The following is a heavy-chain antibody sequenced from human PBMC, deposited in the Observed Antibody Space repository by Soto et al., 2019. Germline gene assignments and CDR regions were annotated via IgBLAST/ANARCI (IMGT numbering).Heavy chain of an antibody. J-gene: IGHJ6*02. D-gene: IGHD1-26*01. CDR3: ASDLVGASDSYGLDV. CDR1: GFDFRSYE. CDR2: IWHDGNNK. Sequence: GGSLRLSCVASGFDFRSYEMNWVRQAPGKGLEWVAIIWHDGNNKYYADSVRGRFIISRDNSKNRLYLQMNSLRAEDTAVYYCASDLVGASDSYGLDVWGQGTPVTVSS. V-gene: IGHV3-33*08.